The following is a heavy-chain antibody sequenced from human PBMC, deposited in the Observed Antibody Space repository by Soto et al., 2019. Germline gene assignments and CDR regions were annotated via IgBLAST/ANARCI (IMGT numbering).Heavy chain of an antibody. CDR2: ISAYNGNT. D-gene: IGHD3-16*02. V-gene: IGHV1-18*01. CDR1: GYTFTSYG. Sequence: ASVKVSCKASGYTFTSYGISWVRQAPGQGLEWMGWISAYNGNTNYAQKLQGRVTMTTDTSTSTAYMELRSLRSDDTAVYYCARYIMITFGGVIVNPTYYFDYWGQGTLVTVPQ. J-gene: IGHJ4*02. CDR3: ARYIMITFGGVIVNPTYYFDY.